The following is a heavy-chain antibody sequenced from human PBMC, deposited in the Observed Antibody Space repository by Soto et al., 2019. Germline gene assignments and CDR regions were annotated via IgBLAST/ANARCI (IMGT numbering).Heavy chain of an antibody. CDR2: ISYDGSNK. V-gene: IGHV3-30*18. Sequence: GGSRRLSCAVSGFTFSSSGMHWVRQAPGKGLEWVAVISYDGSNKYYADSVKGRFTISRDNSKNTLYLQMNSLRAEDTAVYYCAKVRVDIVLMVYAPNYGMDVWGQGTTVTVSS. J-gene: IGHJ6*02. CDR3: AKVRVDIVLMVYAPNYGMDV. CDR1: GFTFSSSG. D-gene: IGHD2-8*01.